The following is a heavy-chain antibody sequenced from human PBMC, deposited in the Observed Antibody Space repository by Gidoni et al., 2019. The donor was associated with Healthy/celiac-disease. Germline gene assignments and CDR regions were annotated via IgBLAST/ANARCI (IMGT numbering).Heavy chain of an antibody. V-gene: IGHV4-30-4*01. CDR2: IYYSGST. Sequence: QVQLQESGPGLVQPSQTLSLTCTVSGGSISSGDYSWSWIRQPPGKGLEWIGYIYYSGSTYYNPSLKSRVTISVDTSKNQFSLKLSSVTAADTAVYYCARDAPGPAARNYYYYYMDVWGKGTTVTVSS. J-gene: IGHJ6*03. D-gene: IGHD2-2*01. CDR3: ARDAPGPAARNYYYYYMDV. CDR1: GGSISSGDYS.